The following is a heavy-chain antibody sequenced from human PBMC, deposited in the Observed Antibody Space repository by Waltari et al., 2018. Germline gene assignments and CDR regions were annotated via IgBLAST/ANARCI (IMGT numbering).Heavy chain of an antibody. CDR3: ARGVLRSYLRLVIRYGMDV. J-gene: IGHJ6*02. D-gene: IGHD3-10*01. V-gene: IGHV4-34*01. Sequence: QVQLQQWGAGLLKPSETLSLTCAVYGGSFSGHYWSWIRQPPGKGLEWIGEINHSGSTTYNPSLKSRVTISVDTSKNQFSLKLSSVTAADTAVYYCARGVLRSYLRLVIRYGMDVWGQGTTVTVSS. CDR2: INHSGST. CDR1: GGSFSGHY.